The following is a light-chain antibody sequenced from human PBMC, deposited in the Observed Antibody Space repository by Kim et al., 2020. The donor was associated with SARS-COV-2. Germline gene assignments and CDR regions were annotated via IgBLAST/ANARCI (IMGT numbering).Light chain of an antibody. CDR1: QDIDNS. J-gene: IGKJ2*01. CDR2: DAS. CDR3: QQCDTLPYT. V-gene: IGKV1-33*01. Sequence: ASVGDSVTITCQASQDIDNSLNWYQQKPGKAPKLLICDASNLETGVPSRFSGSGSGTDFTFTISSLQPEDIATYYCQQCDTLPYTFGQGTKLEI.